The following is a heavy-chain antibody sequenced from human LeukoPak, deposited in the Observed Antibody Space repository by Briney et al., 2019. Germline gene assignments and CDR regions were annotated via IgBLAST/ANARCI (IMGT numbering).Heavy chain of an antibody. V-gene: IGHV3-20*04. CDR2: INWNGGST. Sequence: GGSLRLSCAASGFTFVDYGMSWVRQAPGKGLEWVSGINWNGGSTGYADSVKGRFTISRDNAKNSLYLQMNSLKTEDTAVYYCSRGDSSGYDVDYWGQGTLVTVSS. CDR3: SRGDSSGYDVDY. J-gene: IGHJ4*02. D-gene: IGHD3-22*01. CDR1: GFTFVDYG.